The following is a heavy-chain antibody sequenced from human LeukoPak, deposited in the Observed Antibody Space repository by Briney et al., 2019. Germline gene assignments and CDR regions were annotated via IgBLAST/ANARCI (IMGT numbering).Heavy chain of an antibody. J-gene: IGHJ4*02. D-gene: IGHD5-12*01. CDR1: GFTFNNYG. CDR2: IRYNGNNQ. Sequence: GGSLRLSCAASGFTFNNYGMHWVRQAPGKGLEWVAFIRYNGNNQYYADSVKGRFTISRDNSKNTLYLQMNSLKGDDTAVYYCAKGTGGVATIDYWGQGTLVTVSS. CDR3: AKGTGGVATIDY. V-gene: IGHV3-30*02.